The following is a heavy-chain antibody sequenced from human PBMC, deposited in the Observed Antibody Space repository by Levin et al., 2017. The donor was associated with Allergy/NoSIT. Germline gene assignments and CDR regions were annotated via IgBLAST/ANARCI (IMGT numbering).Heavy chain of an antibody. D-gene: IGHD6-19*01. CDR2: SDPEDGQP. Sequence: VASVKVSCKVSGYTLTDLSIHWVRQAPGKGLEWMGTSDPEDGQPIYAEKLQDRVTMTEDTSTDTAYMELTSLRSEDTAVYYCATGVAVGIEGLDIWGQGTMVVVSS. V-gene: IGHV1-24*01. CDR3: ATGVAVGIEGLDI. CDR1: GYTLTDLS. J-gene: IGHJ3*02.